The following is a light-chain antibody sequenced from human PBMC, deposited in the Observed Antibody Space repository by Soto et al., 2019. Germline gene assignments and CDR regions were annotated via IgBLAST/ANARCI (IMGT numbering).Light chain of an antibody. CDR3: SSYTSSTAYV. V-gene: IGLV2-14*01. CDR2: EVS. J-gene: IGLJ1*01. CDR1: SSDVGGYNY. Sequence: QSVLTQPASVSGSPGQSITISCTGTSSDVGGYNYVSWYQLHPGKAPKIMVYEVSNRPSGVSNRFSGSKSGNTASLTISGLQAEDEADYYCSSYTSSTAYVFGTGTKVNVL.